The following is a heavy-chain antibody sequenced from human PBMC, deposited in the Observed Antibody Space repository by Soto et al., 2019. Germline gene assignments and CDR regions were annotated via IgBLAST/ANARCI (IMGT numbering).Heavy chain of an antibody. J-gene: IGHJ4*02. CDR1: GFTFSSYA. Sequence: GGSLRLSCAASGFTFSSYAMHWVRQAPGKGLEWVAVISYDGSNKYYADSVKGRFTISRDNSKNTLYLQMNSLRAEDTAVYYCARDGWFGELEVYFDYWGQGTLVTVSS. CDR3: ARDGWFGELEVYFDY. V-gene: IGHV3-30-3*01. D-gene: IGHD3-10*01. CDR2: ISYDGSNK.